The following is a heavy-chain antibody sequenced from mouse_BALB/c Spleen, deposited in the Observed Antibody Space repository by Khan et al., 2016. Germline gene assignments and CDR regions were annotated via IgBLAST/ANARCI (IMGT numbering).Heavy chain of an antibody. CDR3: ARSLVAACYFDV. Sequence: EVQLQESGPGLVKPSQSLSLTCTVTGYSITSDYAWHWIRQFPGNKLEWMGYISYSGSTSYNPSLRSRVSITRDTSKNQFFLQLNSVTTEDTATYYCARSLVAACYFDVWGAGTTVTVSS. CDR1: GYSITSDYA. D-gene: IGHD1-1*01. CDR2: ISYSGST. V-gene: IGHV3-2*02. J-gene: IGHJ1*01.